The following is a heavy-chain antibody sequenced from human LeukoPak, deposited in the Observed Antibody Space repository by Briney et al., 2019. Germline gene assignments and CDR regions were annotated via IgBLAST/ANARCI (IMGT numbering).Heavy chain of an antibody. J-gene: IGHJ6*03. CDR1: GYTFTSYD. Sequence: ASVKVSCKASGYTFTSYDINWVRQATGQGLEWMGWMNPNSGNTGYAQKFQGRVTITRNTSISTAYMELSSLRSEDTAVYYCARGGVRYFDWSPHYMDVWGKGTTVTVSS. D-gene: IGHD3-9*01. V-gene: IGHV1-8*03. CDR2: MNPNSGNT. CDR3: ARGGVRYFDWSPHYMDV.